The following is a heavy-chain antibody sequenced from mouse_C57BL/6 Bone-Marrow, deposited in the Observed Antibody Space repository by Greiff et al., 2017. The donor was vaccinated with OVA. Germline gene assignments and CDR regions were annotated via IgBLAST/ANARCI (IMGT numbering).Heavy chain of an antibody. V-gene: IGHV5-2*01. J-gene: IGHJ4*01. Sequence: EVKLQESGGGLVQPGESLKLSCESNEYEFPSHDMSWVRKTPEKRLELVAAINSDGGSTYYPDTMERRFIISRDNTKKTLYLQMSSLRSEDTALYYCARHGSIYYGYDYAMDYWGQGTSVTVSS. CDR2: INSDGGST. CDR3: ARHGSIYYGYDYAMDY. D-gene: IGHD2-2*01. CDR1: EYEFPSHD.